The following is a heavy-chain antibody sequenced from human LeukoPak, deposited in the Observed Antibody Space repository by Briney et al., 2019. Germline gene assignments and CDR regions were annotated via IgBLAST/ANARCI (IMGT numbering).Heavy chain of an antibody. CDR1: GYTFTSYA. D-gene: IGHD6-13*01. V-gene: IGHV1-3*01. CDR3: AAGSSSWYSDYYYGMDV. Sequence: ASVKVSCKASGYTFTSYAMHWVRQAPGQRLEWMGWINAGNGNTKYSQKFQGRVTITRDTSASTAYMELSSLRSEDTAVYYCAAGSSSWYSDYYYGMDVWGQGTTVTVSS. CDR2: INAGNGNT. J-gene: IGHJ6*02.